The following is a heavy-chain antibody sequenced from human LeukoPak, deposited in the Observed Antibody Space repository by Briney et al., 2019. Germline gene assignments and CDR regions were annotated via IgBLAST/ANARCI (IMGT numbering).Heavy chain of an antibody. CDR1: GFTFSSYW. Sequence: GGSLRLSCAASGFTFSSYWMSWVRQAPGKGLEWVANIKQDGREKYSVDSVKGRFTISRDNSKNTLYLQMNGLRAEDTAVYYCAKGLHIDPFLFDYWGQGTLVTVSS. V-gene: IGHV3-7*01. D-gene: IGHD5-24*01. J-gene: IGHJ4*02. CDR2: IKQDGREK. CDR3: AKGLHIDPFLFDY.